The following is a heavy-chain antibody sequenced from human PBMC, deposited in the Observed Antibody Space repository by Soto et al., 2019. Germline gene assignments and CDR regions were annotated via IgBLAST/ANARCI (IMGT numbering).Heavy chain of an antibody. CDR1: GFSFSADGVG. CDR2: IYWDDDT. CDR3: AHAFGGTSWPNDAFDV. Sequence: HITLKESGPTLVKPTQTLTLTCIFSGFSFSADGVGVGWIRQPPGKTLEWLALIYWDDDTRYRPSLTSRLTITKDSSKNQVVLTMTNMDPLDTATYYCAHAFGGTSWPNDAFDVWGQGTVVTVSS. V-gene: IGHV2-5*02. D-gene: IGHD3-16*01. J-gene: IGHJ3*01.